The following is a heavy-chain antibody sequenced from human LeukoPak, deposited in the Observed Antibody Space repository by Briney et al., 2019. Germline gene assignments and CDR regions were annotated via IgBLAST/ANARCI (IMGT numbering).Heavy chain of an antibody. J-gene: IGHJ3*02. D-gene: IGHD2-15*01. CDR2: ISGSGGNT. Sequence: PGGSLRLSCEASGFTFSSSAMTWVRQAPGEGLEWVSTISGSGGNTYYADSVRGRFTISRDNSKNTLYLQMNRLRAEDTAIYYCAKDKYCSDGSCVDAFGIWGQGTMVTVSS. CDR3: AKDKYCSDGSCVDAFGI. CDR1: GFTFSSSA. V-gene: IGHV3-23*01.